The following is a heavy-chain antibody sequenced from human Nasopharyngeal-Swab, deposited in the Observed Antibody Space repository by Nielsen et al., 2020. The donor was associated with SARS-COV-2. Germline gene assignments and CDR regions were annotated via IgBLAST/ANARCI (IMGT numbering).Heavy chain of an antibody. Sequence: GESLKISCAASGSTFSSYEMNWVRQAPGKGLEWVSYISSSGSTKYYADSVKGRFTISRDNSKNTLYLQMNSLRAEDTAVYYCARDRVFLVRGFDYWGQGTLVTVSS. CDR2: ISSSGSTK. V-gene: IGHV3-48*03. CDR3: ARDRVFLVRGFDY. J-gene: IGHJ4*02. D-gene: IGHD3-10*01. CDR1: GSTFSSYE.